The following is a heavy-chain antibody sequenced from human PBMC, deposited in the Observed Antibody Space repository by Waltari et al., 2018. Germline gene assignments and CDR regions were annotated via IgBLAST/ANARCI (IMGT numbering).Heavy chain of an antibody. CDR1: GGSISSSRYY. CDR3: AGQIAVAGGMDY. J-gene: IGHJ4*02. V-gene: IGHV4-39*07. Sequence: QLQLQESGPGLVKPSETLSLTCTVSGGSISSSRYYWGWTRQPPGKGLEWIGSIYYSGSTYYNPSLKSRVTISVDTSKNQFSLKLSSVTAADTAVYYCAGQIAVAGGMDYWGQGTLVTVSS. CDR2: IYYSGST. D-gene: IGHD6-19*01.